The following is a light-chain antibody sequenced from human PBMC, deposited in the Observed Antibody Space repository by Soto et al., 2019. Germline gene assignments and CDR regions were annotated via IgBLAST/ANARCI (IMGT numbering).Light chain of an antibody. CDR3: SSYAGRYLSV. V-gene: IGLV2-8*01. CDR1: SSDVGGYDY. J-gene: IGLJ3*02. Sequence: QSALTQPPSASGSPGQSVTISCTGTSSDVGGYDYVSWYQRRPGKAPKLMIYEVTRRPSGVPDRFSGSKSGNVASLTVSGLQAEDEAEYYCSSYAGRYLSVFGGGTPLTVL. CDR2: EVT.